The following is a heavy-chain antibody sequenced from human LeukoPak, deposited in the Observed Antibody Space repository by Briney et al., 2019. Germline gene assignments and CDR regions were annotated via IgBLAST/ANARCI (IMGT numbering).Heavy chain of an antibody. J-gene: IGHJ4*02. CDR3: ARGGGYGQDFDY. CDR2: LYSGGSI. V-gene: IGHV3-53*01. CDR1: GISVSSNY. Sequence: GGSLRLSCAASGISVSSNYMSWVRQAPGKGLEWVSVLYSGGSIYYADSVKGRFTISRDNSKSTLYLQMNSLRAEDTAVYYCARGGGYGQDFDYWGQGTLVTVSS. D-gene: IGHD5-12*01.